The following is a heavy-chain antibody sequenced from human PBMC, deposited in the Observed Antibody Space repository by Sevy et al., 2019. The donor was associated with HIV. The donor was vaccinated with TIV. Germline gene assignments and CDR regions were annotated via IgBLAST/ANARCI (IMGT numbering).Heavy chain of an antibody. CDR2: INPDGSDK. CDR3: AQETFGRFDS. CDR1: GFSFSAYW. Sequence: GGSLRLSCAASGFSFSAYWMNWVRQAPDKGLEWVANINPDGSDKHYVDSAEGRFTISRDNAKNSLYLQMNSLRVEDTAMYYCAQETFGRFDSWGQGTLVTVSS. V-gene: IGHV3-7*01. J-gene: IGHJ4*02. D-gene: IGHD1-26*01.